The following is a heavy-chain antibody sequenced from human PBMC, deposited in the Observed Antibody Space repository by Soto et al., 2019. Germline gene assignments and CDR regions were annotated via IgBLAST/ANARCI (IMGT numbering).Heavy chain of an antibody. V-gene: IGHV3-11*01. D-gene: IGHD3-16*02. CDR3: ARCYDYVWGTYRYTPDY. Sequence: QVQLVESGGGLVKPGGSLRLPFAASGFTFIDYSMTWTPQPPGKGREWVSHISSSGSTIYYADSVKGRFTISRDNAKNSLYLQMNSLRAEDTAVYYCARCYDYVWGTYRYTPDYWGQGTLVTVSS. CDR2: ISSSGSTI. CDR1: GFTFIDYS. J-gene: IGHJ4*02.